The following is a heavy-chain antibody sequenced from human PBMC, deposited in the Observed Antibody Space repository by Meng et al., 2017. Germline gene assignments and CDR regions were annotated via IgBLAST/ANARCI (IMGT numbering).Heavy chain of an antibody. J-gene: IGHJ5*02. V-gene: IGHV4-31*01. CDR2: IYYSGST. CDR3: ARGLRCSGGSCYSSNWFDP. CDR1: GGSISSGGYY. D-gene: IGHD2-15*01. Sequence: QVQLQESGTGLVKPSQTLSLTCTVSGGSISSGGYYWSWIRQHPGKGLEWIGYIYYSGSTYYNPSLKSLVTISVDTSKNQFSLKLSSVTAADTAVYYCARGLRCSGGSCYSSNWFDPWGQGTLVTVSS.